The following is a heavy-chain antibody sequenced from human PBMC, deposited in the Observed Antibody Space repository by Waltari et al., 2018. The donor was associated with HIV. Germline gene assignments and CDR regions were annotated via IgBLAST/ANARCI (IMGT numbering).Heavy chain of an antibody. V-gene: IGHV3-48*02. D-gene: IGHD3-16*01. CDR1: GFVFSSYS. CDR2: ISSSGSTI. J-gene: IGHJ4*02. Sequence: EVQLVESGGGLVQPEESLRLSCAAYGFVFSSYSMNWVRQAPGEGLEWISFISSSGSTIYYADSVKGRFTVSRDNAENSLYLQMNSLRDEDTAVYYCVRDPKTSWGELDYWGQGTLVAVSS. CDR3: VRDPKTSWGELDY.